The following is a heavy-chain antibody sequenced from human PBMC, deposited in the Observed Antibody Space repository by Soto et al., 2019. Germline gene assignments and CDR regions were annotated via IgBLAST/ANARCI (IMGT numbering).Heavy chain of an antibody. D-gene: IGHD2-15*01. CDR3: ARILKYYGMDV. J-gene: IGHJ6*02. Sequence: QLQLQESGPGLVKPSETLSLTCTVSGGSISSSNYYWGWIRQPPGKGLEWIGSIFYSGRTYYNPSLKSRVTISVDTSKNQFSLKLSSVTAADTAVYYCARILKYYGMDVWGQGTTVTVSS. CDR2: IFYSGRT. CDR1: GGSISSSNYY. V-gene: IGHV4-39*01.